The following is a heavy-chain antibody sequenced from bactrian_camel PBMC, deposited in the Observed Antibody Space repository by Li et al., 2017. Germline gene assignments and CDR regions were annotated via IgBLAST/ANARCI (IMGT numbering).Heavy chain of an antibody. V-gene: IGHV3-2*01. D-gene: IGHD2*01. Sequence: QVQLVESGGSLVQPGGSLRLSCVASGFIFSDYSMSWVRQAPGKGLEWVSTFHSNGRNTFYPDSVKGRFTISRDNNKNTLYLQLNSLRTEDTAMYYCAANFGPYCSGPYLARRANFLGQGTQVTVS. J-gene: IGHJ4*01. CDR2: FHSNGRNT. CDR1: GFIFSDYS.